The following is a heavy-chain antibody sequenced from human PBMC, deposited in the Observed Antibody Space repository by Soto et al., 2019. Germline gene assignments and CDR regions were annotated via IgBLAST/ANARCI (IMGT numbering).Heavy chain of an antibody. J-gene: IGHJ6*02. D-gene: IGHD6-13*01. CDR1: GFTFSSYA. V-gene: IGHV3-23*01. CDR2: ISGSGGST. CDR3: AKVGSSSWYFVSPYYYYGMDV. Sequence: EVQLLESGGGLVQPGGSLRLSCAASGFTFSSYAMSWVRQAPGKGLEWVSAISGSGGSTYYADSVKGRFTISRDNSKNTLYLQMNSLRAEDTAVYYCAKVGSSSWYFVSPYYYYGMDVWGQGTTVTVSS.